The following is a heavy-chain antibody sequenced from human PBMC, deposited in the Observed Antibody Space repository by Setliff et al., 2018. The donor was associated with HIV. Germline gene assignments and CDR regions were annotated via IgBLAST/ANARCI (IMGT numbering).Heavy chain of an antibody. CDR3: ARDDDSSCYWDHYYYMDV. Sequence: PGGSLRLSCAASGFTFSSYSMHWVRQAPGKGLEWVAVISYDGSNKYYADSVKDRFTISRDNSNNALYLQMNGLRGEDTAVYYCARDDDSSCYWDHYYYMDVWGKGTRVTVSS. CDR1: GFTFSSYS. D-gene: IGHD3-22*01. V-gene: IGHV3-30*04. CDR2: ISYDGSNK. J-gene: IGHJ6*03.